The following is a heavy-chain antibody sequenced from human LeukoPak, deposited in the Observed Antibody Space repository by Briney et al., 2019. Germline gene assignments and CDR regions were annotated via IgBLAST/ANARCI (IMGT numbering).Heavy chain of an antibody. Sequence: ASVKVSCKASGYTFTSYGISWVRQAPGQGLEWMGWINAYNGNTNYAQKLQGRVTMTTDTSTSTAYMELRSLRSDDTAVYYCARDKAFGIAVGNWFDPWGQGTLVTVSS. CDR1: GYTFTSYG. J-gene: IGHJ5*02. V-gene: IGHV1-18*04. CDR2: INAYNGNT. CDR3: ARDKAFGIAVGNWFDP. D-gene: IGHD6-19*01.